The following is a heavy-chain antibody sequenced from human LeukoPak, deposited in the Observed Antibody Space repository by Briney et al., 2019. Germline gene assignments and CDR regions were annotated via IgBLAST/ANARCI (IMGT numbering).Heavy chain of an antibody. J-gene: IGHJ6*03. D-gene: IGHD1-26*01. V-gene: IGHV3-15*01. CDR3: TTSEWELLRFYYYYMDV. CDR2: IKSRADGGTS. CDR1: GFTFSSYS. Sequence: GGSLRLSCAASGFTFSSYSMNWVRQAPGKGLEWVGRIKSRADGGTSHYAAPVTGRFTISRDDSKNTLYLQMNSLETEDTAVYYCTTSEWELLRFYYYYMDVWGKGTTVTVSS.